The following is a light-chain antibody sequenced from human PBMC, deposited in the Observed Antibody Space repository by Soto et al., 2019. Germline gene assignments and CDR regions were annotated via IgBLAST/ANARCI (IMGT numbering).Light chain of an antibody. CDR1: KSVSSY. V-gene: IGKV3-11*01. CDR2: DAS. J-gene: IGKJ2*01. CDR3: QQRSNWPPYT. Sequence: EIVLTQSPATLSLSPGEGTTLSCRASKSVSSYLAWYQQKPGQAPRLLIYDASNRATGIPARFSGSGSGTDFTLTISSQEPEDFAVYYCQQRSNWPPYTFGQGTKLEIK.